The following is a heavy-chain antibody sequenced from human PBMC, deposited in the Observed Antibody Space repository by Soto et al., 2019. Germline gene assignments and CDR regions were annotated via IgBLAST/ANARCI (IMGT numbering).Heavy chain of an antibody. CDR3: ARELVAVAALDA. V-gene: IGHV3-30*04. CDR1: GFIFREYD. J-gene: IGHJ4*02. D-gene: IGHD6-19*01. CDR2: ISYDGRHE. Sequence: QVHLVESGGGVVQPGTTLRLSCAASGFIFREYDMHWVRQATGTGLVWLAVISYDGRHEDCADSVKGRFTISRDNSKDTLYLQANGLRHEDTATYSCARELVAVAALDAWGQGTLVTVSS.